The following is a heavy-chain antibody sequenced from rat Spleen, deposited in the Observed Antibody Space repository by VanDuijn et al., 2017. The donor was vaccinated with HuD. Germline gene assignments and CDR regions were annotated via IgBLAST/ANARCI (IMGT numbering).Heavy chain of an antibody. D-gene: IGHD1-3*01. V-gene: IGHV5-7*01. CDR1: GINFSNYY. CDR2: ISHDGSGT. CDR3: ARVNYGSYYFDY. J-gene: IGHJ2*01. Sequence: EVQLVESGGGLVEPGRSLKLSCAASGINFSNYYMAWVRQAPTKGLEWVATISHDGSGTDYRDSVKGRFTISRDNAKSTPYLKMDSLRSEDTATYYCARVNYGSYYFDYWGQGVMVTVSS.